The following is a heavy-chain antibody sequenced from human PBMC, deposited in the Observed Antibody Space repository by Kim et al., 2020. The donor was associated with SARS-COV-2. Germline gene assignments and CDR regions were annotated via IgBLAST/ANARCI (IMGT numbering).Heavy chain of an antibody. CDR1: GFTVSSNY. CDR2: IYSGGST. Sequence: GGSLRLSCAASGFTVSSNYMSWVRQAPGKGLEWVSVIYSGGSTYYADSVKGRFTISRDNSKNTLYLQMNSLRAEDTAVYYCARGGQLVNYGMDVWGQGTTVTVSS. V-gene: IGHV3-53*01. CDR3: ARGGQLVNYGMDV. D-gene: IGHD6-13*01. J-gene: IGHJ6*02.